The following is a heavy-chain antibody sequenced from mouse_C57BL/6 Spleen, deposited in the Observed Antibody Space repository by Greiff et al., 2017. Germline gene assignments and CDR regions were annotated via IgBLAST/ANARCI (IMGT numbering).Heavy chain of an antibody. CDR2: IHPNSGST. CDR3: ARTPELTAYFDY. J-gene: IGHJ2*01. D-gene: IGHD4-1*01. Sequence: VQLQQSGAELVKPGASVKLSCKASGYTFTSYWMHWVKQRPGQGLEWIGMIHPNSGSTNYNEKFKSKATLTVDKSSSTAYMQLSSLTSEDSAVYYCARTPELTAYFDYWGQGTTLTVSS. CDR1: GYTFTSYW. V-gene: IGHV1-64*01.